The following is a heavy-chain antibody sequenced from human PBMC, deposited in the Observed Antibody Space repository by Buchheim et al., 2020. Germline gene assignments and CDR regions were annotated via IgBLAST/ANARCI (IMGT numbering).Heavy chain of an antibody. D-gene: IGHD5-18*01. CDR3: ARGVVYSYGADYFDY. CDR2: INHDGSAK. Sequence: EVQLVESGGGLVQPGGSLRLSCAASGITFSIYWMTWVRQAPGKGLEWVANINHDGSAKYSVDSVKGRSTISRDNAKTSLYLQMNSLRAEDTAVYYCARGVVYSYGADYFDYWGQGTL. CDR1: GITFSIYW. V-gene: IGHV3-7*01. J-gene: IGHJ4*02.